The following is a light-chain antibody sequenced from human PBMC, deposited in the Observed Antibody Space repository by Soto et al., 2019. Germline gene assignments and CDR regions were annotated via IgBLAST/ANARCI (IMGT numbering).Light chain of an antibody. CDR3: QQYNIWHLIT. Sequence: EILIPQSPATLSVSPGERATLSWRASQSVSSNLAWYQQKPGQAPRLLIYGASIRATGIPARFSGSGSGTAFTLTISSLQSEDFAVYSCQQYNIWHLITFGQGTRLEIK. J-gene: IGKJ5*01. V-gene: IGKV3-15*01. CDR1: QSVSSN. CDR2: GAS.